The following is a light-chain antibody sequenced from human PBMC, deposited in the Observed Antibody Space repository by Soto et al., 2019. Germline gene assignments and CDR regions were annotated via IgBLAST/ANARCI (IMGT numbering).Light chain of an antibody. V-gene: IGLV2-14*01. Sequence: QSALTQPASVSGSPGQSITISCTGTSSDVGGYIYVSWYQQHPGKAPKLMIYEVSSRPSGVSNRFSGSKSGNTASLTISGLQAEDEADYYCSSYTSSSTYVFGAGTKVTVL. CDR1: SSDVGGYIY. J-gene: IGLJ1*01. CDR2: EVS. CDR3: SSYTSSSTYV.